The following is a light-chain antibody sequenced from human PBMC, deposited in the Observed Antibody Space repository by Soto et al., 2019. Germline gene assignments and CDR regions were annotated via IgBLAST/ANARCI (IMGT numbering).Light chain of an antibody. Sequence: EIVLTQSPCTLSLSPGERATLSCRASQSVTKSLAWYQQKPGQAPRLLIYGASSRATGIPDRFSGSGSGTDFTLTISRLEPEDFAVYYCQQYGSSPATFGQGTKVDIK. CDR2: GAS. J-gene: IGKJ2*01. V-gene: IGKV3-20*01. CDR3: QQYGSSPAT. CDR1: QSVTKS.